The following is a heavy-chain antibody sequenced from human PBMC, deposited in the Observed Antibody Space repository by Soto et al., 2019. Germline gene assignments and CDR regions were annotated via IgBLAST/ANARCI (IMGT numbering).Heavy chain of an antibody. J-gene: IGHJ4*02. CDR2: ISYDESNK. CDR1: GFTFSSYG. D-gene: IGHD2-21*02. CDR3: AKDLGIVGVTYYFDY. V-gene: IGHV3-30*18. Sequence: QVQLVESGGGVVQPGRSLRLSCAASGFTFSSYGMHWVRQAPGKGLAWVAVISYDESNKYYADSVKGRCTISRDNSKNTLYLQLNSLRAEDTAVYYCAKDLGIVGVTYYFDYWGQGTLVTVSS.